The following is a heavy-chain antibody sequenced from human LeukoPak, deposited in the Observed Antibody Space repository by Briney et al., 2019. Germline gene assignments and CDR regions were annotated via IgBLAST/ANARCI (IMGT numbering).Heavy chain of an antibody. CDR1: GFTFSSYG. CDR2: ISGRDSNT. J-gene: IGHJ5*02. Sequence: GGSLRLSCAASGFTFSSYGISWVRRAPGRGLEWVSAISGRDSNTYYADSVEGRFTISRDNSKNTLHLQMNSLRAEDTAVYYCARDPYGSGSYYWFDPWGQGTLVTVSS. CDR3: ARDPYGSGSYYWFDP. D-gene: IGHD3-10*01. V-gene: IGHV3-23*01.